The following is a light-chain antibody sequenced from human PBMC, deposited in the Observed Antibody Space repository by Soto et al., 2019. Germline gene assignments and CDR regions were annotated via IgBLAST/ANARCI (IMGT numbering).Light chain of an antibody. J-gene: IGKJ1*01. Sequence: DIQMTQSPSTLSASGGDRVTITCRASQSISSWLAWYQQKPGKPTKVLIYGASNLQSGVPQRFSGSGSGTDFTLAISSLQPEDSATYYCLQDINYPWTFGQGTKVDIK. CDR3: LQDINYPWT. CDR1: QSISSW. V-gene: IGKV1-5*01. CDR2: GAS.